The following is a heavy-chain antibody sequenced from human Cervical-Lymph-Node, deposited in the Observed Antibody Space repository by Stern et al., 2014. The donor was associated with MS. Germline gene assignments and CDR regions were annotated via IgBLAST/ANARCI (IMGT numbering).Heavy chain of an antibody. V-gene: IGHV1-24*01. J-gene: IGHJ4*02. CDR3: ARVRYDSSGYILSDY. CDR2: FDPEDGET. CDR1: GYTLTELS. D-gene: IGHD3-22*01. Sequence: VQLVQSGAEVKKPGASVKVSCKVSGYTLTELSMHWVRQAPGKGLEWMGGFDPEDGETIYAQKFQGRVTMTTDTSTSTAYMELRSLRSDDTAVYYCARVRYDSSGYILSDYWGQGTLVTVSS.